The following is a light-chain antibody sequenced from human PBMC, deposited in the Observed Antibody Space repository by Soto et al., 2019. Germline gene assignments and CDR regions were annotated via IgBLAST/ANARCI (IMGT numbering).Light chain of an antibody. Sequence: IQLTQSPSSLSASVGDRVTITCRASQGISSYLAWYQQKPGKAPNLLIYAASTLQSGLPSRFSGSGSGTHFPLTISSLQPEDFATYYCQQLNSYPLTFGGRTKVEIK. J-gene: IGKJ4*01. CDR3: QQLNSYPLT. V-gene: IGKV1-9*01. CDR2: AAS. CDR1: QGISSY.